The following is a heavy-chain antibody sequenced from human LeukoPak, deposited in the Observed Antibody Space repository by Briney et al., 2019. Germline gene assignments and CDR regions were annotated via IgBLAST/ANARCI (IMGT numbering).Heavy chain of an antibody. Sequence: SETLSLTCTVSGGSISSYYWSWIRQPAGKGLEWIGYIYYSGGTNYNPSLKSRVTISVDTSKNQFSLNLSSVTAADTAVYYCARGLHSSSWYPDYWGQGTLVTVSS. CDR1: GGSISSYY. J-gene: IGHJ4*02. CDR2: IYYSGGT. V-gene: IGHV4-59*01. D-gene: IGHD6-13*01. CDR3: ARGLHSSSWYPDY.